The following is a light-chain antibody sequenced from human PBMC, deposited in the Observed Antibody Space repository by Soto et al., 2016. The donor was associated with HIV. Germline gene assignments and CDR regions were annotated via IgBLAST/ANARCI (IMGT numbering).Light chain of an antibody. CDR1: QSISSY. V-gene: IGKV1-33*01. CDR2: DAS. CDR3: QQYDDLPLT. Sequence: DIQMTQSPSFLSASVGERVTITCRASQSISSYLNWYQQKPGKAPKLLIYDASNLGKGVPPRFTGSGSGTDYTFTITSLQPEDTATYYCQQYDDLPLTFGPGTKVNI. J-gene: IGKJ3*01.